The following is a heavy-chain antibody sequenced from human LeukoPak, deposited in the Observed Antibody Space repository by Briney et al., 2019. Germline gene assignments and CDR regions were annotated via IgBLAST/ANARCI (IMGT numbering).Heavy chain of an antibody. J-gene: IGHJ3*02. CDR2: ISSSSSYI. CDR1: GFTFSSYS. Sequence: PGGSLRLSCAASGFTFSSYSMNWVRQAPGKGLEWVSSISSSSSYIYYADSVKGRFTISRDNAKNSLYLQMNSLRAEDTAVYYCARDLGSSARDAFDIWGQGTMVTVS. CDR3: ARDLGSSARDAFDI. V-gene: IGHV3-21*01. D-gene: IGHD2-2*01.